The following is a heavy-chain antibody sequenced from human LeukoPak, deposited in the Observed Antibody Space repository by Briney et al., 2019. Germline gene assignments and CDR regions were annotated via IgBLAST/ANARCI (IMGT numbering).Heavy chain of an antibody. J-gene: IGHJ4*02. V-gene: IGHV3-66*01. CDR3: ARGGLLWFGESNFDY. Sequence: PGGSLRLSCAASGFTVSSNYMSWVRQAPGKGLEWVSVIYSGGSTYYADSVKGRFTISRDNSKNTLYLQMNSLRAEDTAVYYCARGGLLWFGESNFDYWGQGTLVTVPS. CDR2: IYSGGST. CDR1: GFTVSSNY. D-gene: IGHD3-10*01.